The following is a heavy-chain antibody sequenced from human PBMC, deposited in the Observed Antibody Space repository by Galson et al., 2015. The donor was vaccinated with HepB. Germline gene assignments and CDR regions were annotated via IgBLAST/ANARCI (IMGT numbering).Heavy chain of an antibody. J-gene: IGHJ3*02. CDR2: TYYRSKWYN. V-gene: IGHV6-1*01. CDR3: ARERGIAAAGQPDDAFDI. D-gene: IGHD6-13*01. Sequence: CAISGDSVSSNSAAWNWIRQSPSRGLEWLGRTYYRSKWYNDYAVSVKSRITINPDTSKNQFSLQLNSVTPEDTAVYYCARERGIAAAGQPDDAFDIWGQGTMVTVSS. CDR1: GDSVSSNSAA.